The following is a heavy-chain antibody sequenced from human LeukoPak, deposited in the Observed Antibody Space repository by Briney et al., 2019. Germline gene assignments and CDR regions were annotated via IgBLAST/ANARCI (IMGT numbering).Heavy chain of an antibody. Sequence: SETLSLTCAVYGRSFSGYYWSWIRQPPGKGLEWIGEINHSGSTNYNPSLKSRVTISVDTSKNQFSLKLSSVTAADTAVYYCARGRARGYSTVGWFDPWGQGTLVTVSS. D-gene: IGHD6-13*01. V-gene: IGHV4-34*01. CDR3: ARGRARGYSTVGWFDP. J-gene: IGHJ5*02. CDR1: GRSFSGYY. CDR2: INHSGST.